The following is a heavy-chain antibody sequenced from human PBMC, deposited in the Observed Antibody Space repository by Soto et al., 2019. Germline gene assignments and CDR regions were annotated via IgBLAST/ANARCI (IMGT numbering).Heavy chain of an antibody. CDR2: INAGNGNT. CDR1: GYTFTSYA. CDR3: ARSYVLRYFDWLPNDAFDI. D-gene: IGHD3-9*01. V-gene: IGHV1-3*01. J-gene: IGHJ3*02. Sequence: ASVKVSCKASGYTFTSYAMHWVLQAPGQRLEWMGWINAGNGNTKYSQKFQGRVTITRDTSASTAYMELSSLRSEDTAVYYCARSYVLRYFDWLPNDAFDIWGQGTMVTVSS.